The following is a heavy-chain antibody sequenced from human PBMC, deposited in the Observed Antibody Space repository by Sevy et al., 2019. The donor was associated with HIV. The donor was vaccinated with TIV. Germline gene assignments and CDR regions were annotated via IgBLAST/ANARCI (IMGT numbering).Heavy chain of an antibody. CDR1: GDSISSGGYY. CDR2: IYYSGST. V-gene: IGHV4-31*03. D-gene: IGHD3-10*01. Sequence: SQTRSLTCTVSGDSISSGGYYWTWIRQHPGKGLEGFGHIYYSGSTYYTPSLKSRITISVDTSKNQFSLKLTSVTAADTAVYHCARGTGYYGNFFDYWGPGTLVTVSS. J-gene: IGHJ4*02. CDR3: ARGTGYYGNFFDY.